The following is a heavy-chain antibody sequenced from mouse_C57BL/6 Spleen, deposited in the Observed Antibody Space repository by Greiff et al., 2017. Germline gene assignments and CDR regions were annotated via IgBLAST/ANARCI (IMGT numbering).Heavy chain of an antibody. CDR3: ERRTTVVDDWYFDV. Sequence: QVQLQQPGAELVKPGASVKLSCKASGYTFTSYWMHWVKQRPGQGLEWIGMIHPNSGSTNYNETFKSKATLTVDKSSSTAYMQLSSLTSEDSAIYYCERRTTVVDDWYFDVWGTGTTVTVSS. CDR1: GYTFTSYW. V-gene: IGHV1-64*01. D-gene: IGHD1-1*01. J-gene: IGHJ1*03. CDR2: IHPNSGST.